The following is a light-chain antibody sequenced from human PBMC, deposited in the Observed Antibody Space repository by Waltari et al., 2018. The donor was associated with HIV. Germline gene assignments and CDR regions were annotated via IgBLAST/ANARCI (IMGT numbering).Light chain of an antibody. CDR3: QQYDNLPLT. CDR1: QDISNH. CDR2: DAS. Sequence: DIQMTQSPSSLSASVGDRVTITCQASQDISNHLNWYQQKPGKAPKLLIYDASNLETGVPSRFSGSGSWTDFTFTISSLQPEDIATYYCQQYDNLPLTFGGGTKVEIK. V-gene: IGKV1-33*01. J-gene: IGKJ4*01.